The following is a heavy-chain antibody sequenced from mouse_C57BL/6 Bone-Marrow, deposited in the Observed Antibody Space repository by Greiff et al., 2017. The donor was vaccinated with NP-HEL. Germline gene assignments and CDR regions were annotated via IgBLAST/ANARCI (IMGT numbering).Heavy chain of an antibody. J-gene: IGHJ3*01. CDR2: INPSSGYT. D-gene: IGHD2-4*01. CDR3: ARIYYDYDGFAY. Sequence: QVHVKQSGAELAKPGASVKLSCKASGYTFTSYWMHWVKQRPGQGLEWIGYINPSSGYTKYNQKFKDKATLTADKSSSTAYMQLSSLTYEDSAVYYCARIYYDYDGFAYWGQGTLVTVSA. CDR1: GYTFTSYW. V-gene: IGHV1-7*01.